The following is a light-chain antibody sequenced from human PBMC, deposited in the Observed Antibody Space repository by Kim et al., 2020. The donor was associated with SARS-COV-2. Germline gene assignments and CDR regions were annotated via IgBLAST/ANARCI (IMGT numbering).Light chain of an antibody. CDR2: DAS. Sequence: PGEKATPSCKASQSVCPFLGWYQQKPGQAPRLLIYDASNRATGIPDRFSGSGSGTDFTLTISSLESEDFAVYYCQQRSNWPPALTFGGGTKVDIK. V-gene: IGKV3-11*01. J-gene: IGKJ4*01. CDR3: QQRSNWPPALT. CDR1: QSVCPF.